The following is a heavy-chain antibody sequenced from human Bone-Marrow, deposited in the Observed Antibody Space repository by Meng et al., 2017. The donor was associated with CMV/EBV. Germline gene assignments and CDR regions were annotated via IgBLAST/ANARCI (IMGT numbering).Heavy chain of an antibody. D-gene: IGHD2-2*01. J-gene: IGHJ6*02. CDR3: ARVCSTTSCPVRYYYYYYGMDV. V-gene: IGHV3-74*01. CDR1: GFTFSIYW. Sequence: GESLKIYCAASGFTFSIYWMLWVRQAPGKGLVWVSRINSDGSSTSYADSDKVQFTISRDNAKNTLYLQMNSLRAEDTAVYYCARVCSTTSCPVRYYYYYYGMDVWGQGTTVTVSS. CDR2: INSDGSST.